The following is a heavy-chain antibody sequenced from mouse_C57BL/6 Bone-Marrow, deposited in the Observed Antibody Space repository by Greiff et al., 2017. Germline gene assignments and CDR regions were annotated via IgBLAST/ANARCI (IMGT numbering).Heavy chain of an antibody. CDR2: IYPGGGYT. Sequence: VQLKQSGAELVRPGTSVKMSCKASGYTFTNYWIGWAKQRPGHGLEWIGDIYPGGGYTNYNEKFKGKATLTADKSSSTAYMQFSSLTSEDSAIYYCARGEGPLFDYWGQGTTLTVSS. CDR3: ARGEGPLFDY. V-gene: IGHV1-63*01. J-gene: IGHJ2*01. CDR1: GYTFTNYW.